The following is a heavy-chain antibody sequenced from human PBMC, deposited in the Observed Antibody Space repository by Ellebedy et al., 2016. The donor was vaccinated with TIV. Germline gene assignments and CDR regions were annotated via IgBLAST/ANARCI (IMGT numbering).Heavy chain of an antibody. D-gene: IGHD5-24*01. CDR2: IVPVLGTS. CDR1: GDTFRSYA. V-gene: IGHV1-69*11. CDR3: ARTRRRDGYNDDALDI. J-gene: IGHJ3*02. Sequence: SVKVSCXASGDTFRSYAITWVRQAPGDGLEWMGKIVPVLGTSNYAQKFQGRVTITADESTTTAYMELSNLRSEDTALYCCARTRRRDGYNDDALDIWGQGTMVTVSS.